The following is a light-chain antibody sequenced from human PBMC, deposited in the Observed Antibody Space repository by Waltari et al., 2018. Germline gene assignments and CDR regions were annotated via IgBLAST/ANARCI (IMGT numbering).Light chain of an antibody. J-gene: IGLJ2*01. V-gene: IGLV2-14*03. CDR1: SSDIGGFNF. Sequence: QSALTQPASVSGSPGKSITIHCTGSSSDIGGFNFVSGYQQHPGKAPQLMIYDVSKRPSGVSNRFSGSKSGNTASLTIYGLQVEDEADYFCSSYTTTNIVVFGGGTELTVL. CDR3: SSYTTTNIVV. CDR2: DVS.